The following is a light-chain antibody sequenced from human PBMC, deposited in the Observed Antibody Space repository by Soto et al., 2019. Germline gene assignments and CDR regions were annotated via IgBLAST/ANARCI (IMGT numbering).Light chain of an antibody. V-gene: IGKV3-20*01. CDR1: QTVRNSY. CDR3: QQYDGSLPYT. Sequence: EIVLTQSPATLSLSPGERATLSCRASQTVRNSYLAWYQQKPGQAPRLLIYGVSARANGIPDRFSGSGSGTDFTLTISRLEPEDFAVFYCQQYDGSLPYTFGQGTKLEIK. CDR2: GVS. J-gene: IGKJ2*01.